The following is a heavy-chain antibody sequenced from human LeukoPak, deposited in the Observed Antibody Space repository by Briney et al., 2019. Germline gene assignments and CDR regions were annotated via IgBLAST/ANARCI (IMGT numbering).Heavy chain of an antibody. CDR3: AREGVISGSYNYYMDV. Sequence: ASVKVSCKASGYTFTGYYMHWVRQAPGQGLEWMGIINPSGGSTSYAQKFQGRVTMTRDMSTSTVYMELSSLRSEDTAVYYCAREGVISGSYNYYMDVWGKGTTVTVSS. D-gene: IGHD1-26*01. CDR1: GYTFTGYY. J-gene: IGHJ6*03. CDR2: INPSGGST. V-gene: IGHV1-46*01.